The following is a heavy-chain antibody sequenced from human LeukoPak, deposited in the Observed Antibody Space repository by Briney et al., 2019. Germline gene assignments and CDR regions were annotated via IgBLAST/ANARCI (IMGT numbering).Heavy chain of an antibody. Sequence: QPGASLRLSCAASGFTFDDYAMHWVRQAPGKGLEWVSGISWNSGSIGYADSVKGRFTISRDNAKNSLYLQMNSLRAEDTALYYCAKGWAHYDSSGYVAHWGQGTLVTVSS. CDR1: GFTFDDYA. J-gene: IGHJ4*02. CDR3: AKGWAHYDSSGYVAH. D-gene: IGHD3-22*01. CDR2: ISWNSGSI. V-gene: IGHV3-9*01.